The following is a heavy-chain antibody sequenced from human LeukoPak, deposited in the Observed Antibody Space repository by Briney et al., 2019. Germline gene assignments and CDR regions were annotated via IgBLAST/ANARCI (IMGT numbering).Heavy chain of an antibody. V-gene: IGHV4-59*08. D-gene: IGHD4-17*01. CDR1: GGSISSYY. Sequence: SETLSLTCTVSGGSISSYYWSWIRQPPGKGLEWIGYIYYRGSTNYNPSLKSRVTISVDTSKNQFSLNLSSVTAADTAVYYCARQYYGDYEPLKIDYWGQGALVTVSS. J-gene: IGHJ4*01. CDR3: ARQYYGDYEPLKIDY. CDR2: IYYRGST.